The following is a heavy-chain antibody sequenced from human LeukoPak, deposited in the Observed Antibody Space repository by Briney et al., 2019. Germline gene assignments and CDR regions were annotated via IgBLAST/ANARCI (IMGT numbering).Heavy chain of an antibody. CDR2: ISSSGSTI. D-gene: IGHD4-17*01. CDR1: GFTFSSYA. J-gene: IGHJ6*04. V-gene: IGHV3-48*03. Sequence: GGSLRLSCAASGFTFSSYAMNWVRQAPGKGLEWVSYISSSGSTIYYADSVKGRFTISRDNARNSLYLQMNSLRAEDTAVYYCARDDGDYHYYYGMDVWGKGTTVTVSS. CDR3: ARDDGDYHYYYGMDV.